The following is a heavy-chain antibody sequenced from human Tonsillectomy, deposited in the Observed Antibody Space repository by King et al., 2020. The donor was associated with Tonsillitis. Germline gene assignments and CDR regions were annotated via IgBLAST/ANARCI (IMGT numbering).Heavy chain of an antibody. CDR3: ARCGSGSYYVDY. Sequence: VQLVESGGGVVQPGRSLRLSCAASGFTFSSYGMHWVRQAPGKGLEWVAVIWYDGSIEYYADSVKGRFTISRDNSKNTLYLQMNSLRAEDTAVYYCARCGSGSYYVDYWGQGTLATVSP. V-gene: IGHV3-33*08. J-gene: IGHJ4*02. D-gene: IGHD3-10*01. CDR1: GFTFSSYG. CDR2: IWYDGSIE.